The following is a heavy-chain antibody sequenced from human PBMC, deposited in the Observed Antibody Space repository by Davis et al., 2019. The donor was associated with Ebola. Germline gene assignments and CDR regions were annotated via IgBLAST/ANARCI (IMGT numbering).Heavy chain of an antibody. CDR3: ARSVSGGRASDY. V-gene: IGHV4-34*01. CDR1: GGSFSAYY. Sequence: SETLSLTCAVYGGSFSAYYWTWFRQPPGKGLEWIGEIDHSGSTNYNPSLKSRVAISVDTSKNQFSLNLNSLTAADTAVYYCARSVSGGRASDYWGHGTLVTVSS. D-gene: IGHD2-15*01. CDR2: IDHSGST. J-gene: IGHJ4*01.